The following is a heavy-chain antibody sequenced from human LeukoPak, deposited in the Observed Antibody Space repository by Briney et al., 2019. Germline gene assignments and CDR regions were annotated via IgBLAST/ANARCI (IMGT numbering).Heavy chain of an antibody. D-gene: IGHD2-2*01. V-gene: IGHV3-33*01. CDR1: GFTFSSYG. CDR3: ARDLYCSSTSCLYYYYGMDV. CDR2: IWYDGSNK. Sequence: PGGSLRLSCAASGFTFSSYGMHWVRQAPGKGLEWVAVIWYDGSNKYYADSVKGRFTISRDNSKNTLYLQMNSLRAEDTAVYYCARDLYCSSTSCLYYYYGMDVWGQGTTVTVSS. J-gene: IGHJ6*02.